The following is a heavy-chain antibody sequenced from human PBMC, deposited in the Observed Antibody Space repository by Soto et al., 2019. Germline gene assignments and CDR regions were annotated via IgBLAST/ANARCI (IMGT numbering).Heavy chain of an antibody. CDR2: IYYSGST. CDR1: GGSISSGGYY. Sequence: SETRSLTCTVSGGSISSGGYYWSWIRQHPGKGLEWIGYIYYSGSTNYNPSLKSRVTISVDTSKNQFSLKLSSVTAADTAVYYCVRDYGGNSGDYWGQGTLVTVSS. V-gene: IGHV4-61*08. CDR3: VRDYGGNSGDY. J-gene: IGHJ4*02. D-gene: IGHD4-17*01.